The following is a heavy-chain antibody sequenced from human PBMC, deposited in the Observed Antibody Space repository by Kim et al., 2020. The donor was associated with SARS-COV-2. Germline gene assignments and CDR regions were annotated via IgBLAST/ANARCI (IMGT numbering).Heavy chain of an antibody. CDR2: IYSGGST. D-gene: IGHD4-17*01. V-gene: IGHV3-53*01. CDR3: ARGGGATVVPGAFDI. J-gene: IGHJ3*02. Sequence: GGSLRLSCAASGFTVSSNYMSWVRQAPGKGLEWVSVIYSGGSTYYADSVKGRFTISRDNSKNTLYLQMNSLRAEDTAVYYCARGGGATVVPGAFDIWGQGTMVTVSS. CDR1: GFTVSSNY.